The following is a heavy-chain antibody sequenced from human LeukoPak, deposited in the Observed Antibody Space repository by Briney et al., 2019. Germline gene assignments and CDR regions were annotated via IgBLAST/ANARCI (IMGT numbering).Heavy chain of an antibody. CDR2: IYPGDSDT. D-gene: IGHD6-13*01. CDR3: ARLRYSSTWYRFDYFDY. Sequence: GESLKISCKGSGYSFTSYWIGWVRQMPGKGLGWMGSIYPGDSDTRYSPSFQGQVTISADKSISTAYLQWSSLKASDTAMYYCARLRYSSTWYRFDYFDYWGQGTLVTVSS. V-gene: IGHV5-51*01. CDR1: GYSFTSYW. J-gene: IGHJ4*02.